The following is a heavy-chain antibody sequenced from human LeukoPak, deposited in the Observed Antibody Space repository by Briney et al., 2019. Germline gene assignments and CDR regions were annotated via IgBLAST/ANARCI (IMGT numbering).Heavy chain of an antibody. CDR1: GGSFSGYY. CDR2: INHSGST. V-gene: IGHV4-34*01. Sequence: PSETLSLTCAVYGGSFSGYYWSWIRQPPGKGLEWIGEINHSGSTNYNPSLKSRVTISVDTSKNQFSLKLSSVTAADTAVYYCARHTTSEYGSGPPTGFDPWGQGTLVTVSS. J-gene: IGHJ5*02. CDR3: ARHTTSEYGSGPPTGFDP. D-gene: IGHD3-10*01.